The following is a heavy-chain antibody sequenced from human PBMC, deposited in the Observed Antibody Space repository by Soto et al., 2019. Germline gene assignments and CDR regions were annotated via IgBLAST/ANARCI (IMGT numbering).Heavy chain of an antibody. CDR1: GFNFEAYA. J-gene: IGHJ1*01. D-gene: IGHD2-2*01. V-gene: IGHV3-9*01. CDR2: SNLNIGKI. Sequence: EVLLVDFGGGLVQPGRSLRLSCSGSGFNFEAYAMHWVRQVPGMGLELLSSSNLNIGKILYAESMEGRVTISRDNAQRSVYLQIDDPRIEHTPHYFCAKAGCSDTNCSFLALANLGQGNLVTVSS. CDR3: AKAGCSDTNCSFLALAN.